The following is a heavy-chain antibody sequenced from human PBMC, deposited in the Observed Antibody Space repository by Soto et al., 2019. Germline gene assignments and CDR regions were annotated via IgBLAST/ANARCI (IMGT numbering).Heavy chain of an antibody. Sequence: PSETLSLTCTFSCGSIIRCSYSWAWIRQPPGKGLEWIGTLYYSGNTYYNPSLKSRVTISVDTSKNQFSLKLSSVTAADTAVYYCATRQGGSYNWFDPWGQGTLVTVSS. CDR2: LYYSGNT. CDR3: ATRQGGSYNWFDP. D-gene: IGHD2-15*01. V-gene: IGHV4-39*01. CDR1: CGSIIRCSYS. J-gene: IGHJ5*02.